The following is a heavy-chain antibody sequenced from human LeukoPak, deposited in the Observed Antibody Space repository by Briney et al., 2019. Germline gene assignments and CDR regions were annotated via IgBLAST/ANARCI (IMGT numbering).Heavy chain of an antibody. D-gene: IGHD3-10*01. V-gene: IGHV3-23*01. J-gene: IGHJ3*02. Sequence: GGSLRLSCAASGFTFSSYAMSWVRQAPGKGLEWVSAISGSGGSTYYADSVKGRFTISRDNSKNTLYPQMNSLRAEDTAVYYCAKALKGSGSYRSDAFDIWGQGTMVTVSS. CDR2: ISGSGGST. CDR3: AKALKGSGSYRSDAFDI. CDR1: GFTFSSYA.